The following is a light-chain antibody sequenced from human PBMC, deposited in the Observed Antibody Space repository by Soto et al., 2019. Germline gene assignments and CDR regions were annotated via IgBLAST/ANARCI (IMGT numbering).Light chain of an antibody. CDR3: LSFDSSLSVV. CDR2: GNT. V-gene: IGLV1-40*01. J-gene: IGLJ2*01. CDR1: SSNIGAGYD. Sequence: QSVLTQPPSVSGAPGQRVTISCTGSSSNIGAGYDVHWYQQLPGRAPKLLIYGNTNRPSGVPDRFSCSKSGTSASLAITGLQAEDEADYYCLSFDSSLSVVFGGGTKLT.